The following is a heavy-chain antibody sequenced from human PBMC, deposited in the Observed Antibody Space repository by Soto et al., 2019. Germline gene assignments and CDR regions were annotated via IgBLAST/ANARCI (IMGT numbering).Heavy chain of an antibody. CDR1: GYSFTSYW. CDR2: IYPGDSDT. CDR3: ARFGTAARRQYYYYYGMDV. V-gene: IGHV5-51*01. Sequence: ESLKISCKGSGYSFTSYWIGWVRQMPGKGLEWMGIIYPGDSDTRYSPSFQGQVTISADKSISTAYLQWSSLKASDTAMYYCARFGTAARRQYYYYYGMDVWGQGTTVTVSS. D-gene: IGHD6-6*01. J-gene: IGHJ6*02.